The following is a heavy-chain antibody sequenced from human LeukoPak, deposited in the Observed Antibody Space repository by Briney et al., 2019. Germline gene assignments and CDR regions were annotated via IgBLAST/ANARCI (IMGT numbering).Heavy chain of an antibody. D-gene: IGHD2-2*01. V-gene: IGHV1-69*13. CDR2: IIPIFGTA. CDR3: ARGESVVVPAAHRRYNWFDP. J-gene: IGHJ5*02. Sequence: SVKVSCKASGGTFSSYAISWVRQAPGQGLEWMGGIIPIFGTANYAQKFQGRVTITADESTSTAYMELSSLRSEDTAVYYCARGESVVVPAAHRRYNWFDPWGQGTLVTVSS. CDR1: GGTFSSYA.